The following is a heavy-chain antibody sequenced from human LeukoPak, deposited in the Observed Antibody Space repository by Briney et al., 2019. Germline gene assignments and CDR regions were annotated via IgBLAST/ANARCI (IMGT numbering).Heavy chain of an antibody. CDR3: ARHLSGVTGYTYGRGIDY. J-gene: IGHJ4*02. CDR2: IKKDGSEK. D-gene: IGHD5-18*01. Sequence: GGSLRLSCSASGFTLSSYAMNWVRQAPGKGLELVANIKKDGSEKYSVDSVKGRFTISRDNAKTSLYLQMNTLRAEDTAVYYCARHLSGVTGYTYGRGIDYWGQGTLVTVSS. CDR1: GFTLSSYA. V-gene: IGHV3-7*01.